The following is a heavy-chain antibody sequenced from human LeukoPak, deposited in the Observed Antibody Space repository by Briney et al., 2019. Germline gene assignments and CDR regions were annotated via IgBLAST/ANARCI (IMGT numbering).Heavy chain of an antibody. J-gene: IGHJ3*02. CDR1: GFTFSSYE. V-gene: IGHV3-48*03. CDR3: ASETEIGNYDAFDI. CDR2: ISSSSSPI. Sequence: PGGSLRLSCAASGFTFSSYEMNWVRQAPGKGLEWVSYISSSSSPIYYADSVKGRFTISRDNAKNSLYLQMNSLRAEDTAVYFCASETEIGNYDAFDIWGQGTMVTVSS. D-gene: IGHD1-7*01.